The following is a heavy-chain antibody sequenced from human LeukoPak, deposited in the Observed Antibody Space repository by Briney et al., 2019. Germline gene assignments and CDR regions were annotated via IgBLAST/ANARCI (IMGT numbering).Heavy chain of an antibody. Sequence: ASVKVSCKASGYTFTSYAMHWARQAPGQRLEWMGWINTGNGNTKYSQEFQGRVTITRDTSANTAYMELSSLRSEDMAVYYCARAVKYRSGPLTDLLPYYFDYWGQGTLVTVSS. D-gene: IGHD6-19*01. V-gene: IGHV1-3*03. CDR2: INTGNGNT. J-gene: IGHJ4*02. CDR3: ARAVKYRSGPLTDLLPYYFDY. CDR1: GYTFTSYA.